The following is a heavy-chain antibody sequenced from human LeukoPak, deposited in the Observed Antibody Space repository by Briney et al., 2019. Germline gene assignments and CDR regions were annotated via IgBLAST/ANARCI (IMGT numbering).Heavy chain of an antibody. CDR2: IYSVGTT. CDR1: GFTVSSNY. Sequence: GGSLRLSCAASGFTVSSNYMSWVRQAPGKGLQWVSFIYSVGTTYYADSVKGRFTISRDNSKNTLYLQMSTLRAEDTAVYYCARVQYYYGSGSYLDYWGQGTLVTVSS. D-gene: IGHD3-10*01. V-gene: IGHV3-66*01. CDR3: ARVQYYYGSGSYLDY. J-gene: IGHJ4*02.